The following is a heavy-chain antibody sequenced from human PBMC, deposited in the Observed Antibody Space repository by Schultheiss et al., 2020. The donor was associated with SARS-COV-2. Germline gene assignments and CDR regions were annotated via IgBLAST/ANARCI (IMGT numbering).Heavy chain of an antibody. Sequence: SETLSLTCSVSGGSISSYYWSWIRQHPGKGLEWIGYIYYSGSTYYNPSLKSRVTISVDTSKNQFSLKLSSVTAADTAVYYCARGRGSWYYDSSGYSLDYWGQGTLVTVSS. CDR3: ARGRGSWYYDSSGYSLDY. V-gene: IGHV4-31*02. J-gene: IGHJ4*02. CDR1: GGSISSYY. CDR2: IYYSGST. D-gene: IGHD3-22*01.